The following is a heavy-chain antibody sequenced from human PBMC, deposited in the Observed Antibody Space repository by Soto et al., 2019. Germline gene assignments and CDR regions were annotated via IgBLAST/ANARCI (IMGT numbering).Heavy chain of an antibody. CDR3: ARQGDSYGSEYYGMDV. CDR2: IYSGGST. V-gene: IGHV3-53*04. CDR1: GFTVSSNY. J-gene: IGHJ6*02. D-gene: IGHD5-18*01. Sequence: EVQLVESGGGLVQPGGSLRLSCAASGFTVSSNYMSWVRQAPGKGLEWVSVIYSGGSTYYADSVKGRFTISRHNSKNTLYLQMNSLRAEDTAVYYCARQGDSYGSEYYGMDVWGQGTTVTVSS.